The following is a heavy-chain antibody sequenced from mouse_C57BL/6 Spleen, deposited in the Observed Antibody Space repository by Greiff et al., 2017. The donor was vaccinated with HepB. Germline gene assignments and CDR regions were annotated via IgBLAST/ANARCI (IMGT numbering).Heavy chain of an antibody. D-gene: IGHD3-2*01. Sequence: QVQLQQPGAELVKPGASVKLSCKASGYTFTSYWMHWVKQRPGQGLEWIGMIHPNSGSTNYNEKFKSKATLTVDKSSSTAYMQLSSLTSEDSAVYYCARDRGLSYFDYWGQGTTLTVSS. V-gene: IGHV1-64*01. J-gene: IGHJ2*01. CDR1: GYTFTSYW. CDR3: ARDRGLSYFDY. CDR2: IHPNSGST.